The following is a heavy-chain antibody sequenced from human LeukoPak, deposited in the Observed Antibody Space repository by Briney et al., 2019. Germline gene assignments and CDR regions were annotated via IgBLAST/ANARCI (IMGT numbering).Heavy chain of an antibody. V-gene: IGHV3-30*03. Sequence: GGSLRLSCAASGFTFSSYGMHWVRQAPGKGLEWVAVISYDGSNKYYADSVKGRFTISRDNSKNTLYLQMNSLRAEDTAVYYCARGVWDGEQITMVRGVIIRGFDYWGQGTLVTVSS. CDR1: GFTFSSYG. D-gene: IGHD3-10*01. CDR3: ARGVWDGEQITMVRGVIIRGFDY. J-gene: IGHJ4*02. CDR2: ISYDGSNK.